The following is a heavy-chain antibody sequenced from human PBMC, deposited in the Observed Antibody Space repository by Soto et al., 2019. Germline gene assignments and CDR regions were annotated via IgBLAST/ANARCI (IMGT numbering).Heavy chain of an antibody. CDR2: INPNSGGT. Sequence: ASVKVSCKASGYTFTGYYMHWVRQAPGQGLEWMGWINPNSGGTNYAQKFQGWVTMTRDTSISTAYMELSRLRSDDTAVYYCARSSYGSKGTWFDPWGQGTLVTVSS. V-gene: IGHV1-2*04. J-gene: IGHJ5*02. CDR1: GYTFTGYY. CDR3: ARSSYGSKGTWFDP. D-gene: IGHD5-18*01.